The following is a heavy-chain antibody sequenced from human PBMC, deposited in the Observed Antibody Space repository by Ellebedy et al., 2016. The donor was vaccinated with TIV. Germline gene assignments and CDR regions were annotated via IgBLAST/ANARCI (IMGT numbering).Heavy chain of an antibody. Sequence: ASVKVSCKASGYTFTGYHIHWVRQAPGQGLEWMGWINPNSGGTDYAQKFQGRVTMTRDSSISTAYMDLSRLRSDDTAVYYCARVPSLRGAVDYWGQGTLVTVSS. CDR2: INPNSGGT. V-gene: IGHV1-2*02. CDR1: GYTFTGYH. CDR3: ARVPSLRGAVDY. J-gene: IGHJ4*02. D-gene: IGHD3-10*01.